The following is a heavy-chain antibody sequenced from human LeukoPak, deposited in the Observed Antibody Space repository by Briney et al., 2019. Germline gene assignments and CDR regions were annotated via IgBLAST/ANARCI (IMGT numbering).Heavy chain of an antibody. CDR2: INHSGST. Sequence: SETLSLTCAVYGGSFSGYYWSWIRQPPGKGLEWIGEINHSGSTNYNPSLKSRVTISLDTSKNQFSLKLSSVTAADTAVYFCARGLFSTRRESDYWGQGTLVSVSS. CDR1: GGSFSGYY. CDR3: ARGLFSTRRESDY. J-gene: IGHJ4*02. D-gene: IGHD2-2*01. V-gene: IGHV4-34*01.